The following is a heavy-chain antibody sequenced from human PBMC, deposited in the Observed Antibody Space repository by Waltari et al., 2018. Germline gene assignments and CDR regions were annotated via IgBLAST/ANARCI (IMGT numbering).Heavy chain of an antibody. CDR1: GHSFPHPNVA. CDR2: AYYRSKWSN. V-gene: IGHV6-1*01. J-gene: IGHJ4*02. CDR3: ARGRYTAFDY. Sequence: QVQLQQSGPRLVKPSQTLPLPRALPGHSFPHPNVAWNWIRQSPSRGLEWLGRAYYRSKWSNDYAVSVKSRIAINPDTSKNEFSLQLNSVTPEDTAVYYCARGRYTAFDYWGQGILVTVSS. D-gene: IGHD1-20*01.